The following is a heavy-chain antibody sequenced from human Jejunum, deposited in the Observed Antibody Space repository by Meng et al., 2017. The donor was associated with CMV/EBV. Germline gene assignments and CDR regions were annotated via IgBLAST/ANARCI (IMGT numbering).Heavy chain of an antibody. Sequence: YRSNWVRQAAGQGREWLGSIHPFNGDTHYAQKDQGRITLTTDSSATSTSTAYLELRNLRSDDTAVYYCTRVYCSGSYCYAPRLDHWGQGTLVTVSS. V-gene: IGHV1-18*04. CDR2: IHPFNGDT. CDR1: YR. CDR3: TRVYCSGSYCYAPRLDH. D-gene: IGHD3-22*01. J-gene: IGHJ4*02.